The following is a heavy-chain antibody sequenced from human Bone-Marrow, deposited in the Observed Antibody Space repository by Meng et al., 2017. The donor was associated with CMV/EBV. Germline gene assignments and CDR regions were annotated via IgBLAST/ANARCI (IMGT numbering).Heavy chain of an antibody. D-gene: IGHD4-11*01. V-gene: IGHV1-2*02. Sequence: ASVKVSCKASGYVFTGYYMHWVRQAPGQGLEWMGWINPDSGGTNNAQKFQGRVTMTRDTSISTAYMELSRLRSDDTAVYYCARWVYDYNRVPGMDVWGQGTKVTVSS. CDR3: ARWVYDYNRVPGMDV. J-gene: IGHJ6*02. CDR1: GYVFTGYY. CDR2: INPDSGGT.